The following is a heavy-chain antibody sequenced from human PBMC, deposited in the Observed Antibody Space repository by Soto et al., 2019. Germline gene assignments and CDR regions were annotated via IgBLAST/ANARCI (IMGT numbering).Heavy chain of an antibody. CDR3: ARDYYKYYDSSGYYRSPAY. J-gene: IGHJ4*02. V-gene: IGHV3-7*01. CDR2: INQDGSEK. Sequence: PGGSLRLSCAASGFTFSRYWMSWVRQAPVKGLEWLANINQDGSEKYYVDSVKGRFTISRDNAKNSLYLQMNSLRAEDTAVYYCARDYYKYYDSSGYYRSPAYWGQGTLDTVSS. D-gene: IGHD3-22*01. CDR1: GFTFSRYW.